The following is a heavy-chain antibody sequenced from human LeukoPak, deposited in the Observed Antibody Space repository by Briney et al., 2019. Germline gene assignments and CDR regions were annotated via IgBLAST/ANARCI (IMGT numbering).Heavy chain of an antibody. J-gene: IGHJ5*02. CDR3: ARDSGTTGEVKFDP. V-gene: IGHV4-34*01. Sequence: SETLSLTCAVYGGSFSGYYWSWIRRPPGKGLEWIGEINHSGSTNYNPSLKSRVTMSVDTSKNQFSLKLSSVTAADTAVYYCARDSGTTGEVKFDPWGQGTLVTVSS. D-gene: IGHD3-10*01. CDR2: INHSGST. CDR1: GGSFSGYY.